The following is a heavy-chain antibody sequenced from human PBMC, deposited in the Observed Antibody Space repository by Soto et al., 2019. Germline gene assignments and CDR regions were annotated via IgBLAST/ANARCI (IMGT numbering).Heavy chain of an antibody. D-gene: IGHD3-3*01. J-gene: IGHJ6*03. Sequence: PSETLSLTCTVSGGSIGSYYWSWIRQPPGKGLEWIGYIYYSGSTNYNPSLKSRVTISVDTSKNQFSLKLSSVTAADTAVYYCARSGTYDFWSGYPGLNYYYYYMDVWGKGTTVTVSS. CDR1: GGSIGSYY. V-gene: IGHV4-59*08. CDR2: IYYSGST. CDR3: ARSGTYDFWSGYPGLNYYYYYMDV.